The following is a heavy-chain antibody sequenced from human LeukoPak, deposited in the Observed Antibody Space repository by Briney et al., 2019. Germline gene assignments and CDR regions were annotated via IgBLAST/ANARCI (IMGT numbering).Heavy chain of an antibody. CDR3: ARQVAAAGKYFQH. J-gene: IGHJ1*01. CDR1: GGSISSSSYY. Sequence: SETLSLTCTVSGGSISSSSYYWGWIRQPPGRGLEWIGSIYYSGSTYYNPSLKSRVTISVDTSKNQFSLKLSSVTAADTAVYYCARQVAAAGKYFQHWGQGTLVTVSS. V-gene: IGHV4-39*01. CDR2: IYYSGST. D-gene: IGHD6-13*01.